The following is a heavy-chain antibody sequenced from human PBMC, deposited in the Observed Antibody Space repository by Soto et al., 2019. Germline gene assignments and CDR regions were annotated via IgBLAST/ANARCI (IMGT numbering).Heavy chain of an antibody. Sequence: EVQVVESGGGLVQPGGSLRLSCAASGFTFSSYSMNWVRQAPGKGLEWVSYISSSSSTIFYADSVKGRFTISRDNAKNSLYLQMNSLGAEDTAVYYCARDIDGGGQGTLVTVSS. J-gene: IGHJ4*02. CDR3: ARDIDG. D-gene: IGHD2-15*01. CDR2: ISSSSSTI. V-gene: IGHV3-48*01. CDR1: GFTFSSYS.